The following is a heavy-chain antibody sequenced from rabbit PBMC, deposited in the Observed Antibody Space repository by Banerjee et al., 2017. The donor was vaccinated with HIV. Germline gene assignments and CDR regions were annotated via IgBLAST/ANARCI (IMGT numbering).Heavy chain of an antibody. Sequence: KGLEWIACINAATAKPVYATWAKGRFTISRTSSTTVTLRMTSLTAADTATYFCARDLVGVIGWNFYLWGPGTLVTVS. CDR2: INAATAKP. CDR3: ARDLVGVIGWNFYL. V-gene: IGHV1S40*01. J-gene: IGHJ4*01. D-gene: IGHD1-1*01.